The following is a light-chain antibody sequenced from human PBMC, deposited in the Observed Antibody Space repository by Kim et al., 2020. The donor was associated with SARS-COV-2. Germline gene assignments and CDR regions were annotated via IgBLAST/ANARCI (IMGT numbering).Light chain of an antibody. CDR2: GAS. CDR3: QQYGTSPPYT. J-gene: IGKJ2*01. V-gene: IGKV3-20*01. Sequence: SPGERATLSCRASQSLGSSSLAWYQQKPGQAPRLLIYGASSGATDIPDRFSGSGSGTDFSLTISRLEPEDFAVYYCQQYGTSPPYTFGQGTKLEI. CDR1: QSLGSSS.